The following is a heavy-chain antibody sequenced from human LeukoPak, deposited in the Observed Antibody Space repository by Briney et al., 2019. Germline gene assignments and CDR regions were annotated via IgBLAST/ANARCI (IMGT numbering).Heavy chain of an antibody. V-gene: IGHV3-33*06. D-gene: IGHD3-22*01. Sequence: PGGSLRLSCAASGFTFSSYGMHWVRQAPGKGLEWVAVIWYDGSNKYYADSVKGRFTISRDNSKNTLYLRMNSLRAEDTAVYYCANLLYYYDSSGFDYWGQGTLVTVSS. CDR2: IWYDGSNK. CDR3: ANLLYYYDSSGFDY. J-gene: IGHJ4*02. CDR1: GFTFSSYG.